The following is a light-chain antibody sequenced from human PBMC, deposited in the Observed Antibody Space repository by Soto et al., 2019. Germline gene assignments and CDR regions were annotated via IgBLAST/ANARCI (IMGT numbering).Light chain of an antibody. J-gene: IGKJ1*01. Sequence: EIVLTQSPGTLSLSPGERATFSCRASQSVSSNYLAWYQQKPGQAPRLLIYGAFKRATGIPDRFSGSGSGTDFTLTISSLQPDDFATYYCQQYNSYPTTFGQGTKVDI. CDR1: QSVSSNY. V-gene: IGKV3-20*01. CDR3: QQYNSYPTT. CDR2: GAF.